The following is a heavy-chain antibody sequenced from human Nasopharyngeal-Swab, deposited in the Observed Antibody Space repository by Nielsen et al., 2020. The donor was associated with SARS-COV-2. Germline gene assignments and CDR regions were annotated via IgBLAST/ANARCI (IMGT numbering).Heavy chain of an antibody. CDR2: IYYSGST. J-gene: IGHJ5*02. CDR3: ARVGVLRYFDNWFDP. CDR1: GGSFSSYY. Sequence: GSLRLSCAVYGGSFSSYYWSWIRQPPGKGLEWIGYIYYSGSTNYNPSLKSRVTISVDTSKNQFSLKLSSVTAADTAVYYCARVGVLRYFDNWFDPWGQGTLVTVSS. D-gene: IGHD3-9*01. V-gene: IGHV4-59*01.